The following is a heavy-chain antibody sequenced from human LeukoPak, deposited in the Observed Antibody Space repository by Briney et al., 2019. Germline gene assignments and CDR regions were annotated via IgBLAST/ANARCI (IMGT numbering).Heavy chain of an antibody. V-gene: IGHV3-74*01. CDR1: GFTFSMYW. D-gene: IGHD4-17*01. CDR2: TNSDGSDT. Sequence: GGSLRLSCAASGFTFSMYWMHWLRQAPGKGLVWVSRTNSDGSDTTHADSVKGRFTISRDNAKNTLYLQMNSLRAEDTAVYYCARGHDYGDYVGFDPWGQGTLVTVSS. CDR3: ARGHDYGDYVGFDP. J-gene: IGHJ5*02.